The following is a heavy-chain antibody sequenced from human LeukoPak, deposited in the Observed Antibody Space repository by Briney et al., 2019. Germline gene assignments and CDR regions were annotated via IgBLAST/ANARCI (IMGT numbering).Heavy chain of an antibody. D-gene: IGHD4-11*01. CDR1: GFTFSSYT. CDR3: AREGHTATAD. J-gene: IGHJ4*02. CDR2: ISSSGGTT. Sequence: PGGSLRLSCAASGFTFSSYTMSWVRQAPGKGLEWLSYISSSGGTTDYADSVRGRFTISRDNAKNSLYLQMNSLRDEDTAVYFCAREGHTATADWGQGTLVTVSS. V-gene: IGHV3-48*02.